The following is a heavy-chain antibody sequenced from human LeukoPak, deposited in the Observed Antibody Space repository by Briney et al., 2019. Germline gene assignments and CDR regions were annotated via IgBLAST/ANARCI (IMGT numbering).Heavy chain of an antibody. Sequence: PSETLSLTCTVSDGSISSYYWSWIRQPPGKGLEWIGYIYYSGSTNYNPSLKSRVTISVDTSKNQFSLKLSSVTAADTAVYYCARLRLNEYYYYYGMDVWGQGTTVTVSS. CDR2: IYYSGST. CDR1: DGSISSYY. V-gene: IGHV4-59*08. J-gene: IGHJ6*02. D-gene: IGHD1-1*01. CDR3: ARLRLNEYYYYYGMDV.